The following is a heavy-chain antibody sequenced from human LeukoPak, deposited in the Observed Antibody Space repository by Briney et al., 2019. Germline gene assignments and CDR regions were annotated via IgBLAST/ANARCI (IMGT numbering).Heavy chain of an antibody. CDR2: IYYSGST. V-gene: IGHV4-59*01. D-gene: IGHD3-22*01. CDR1: GGSFSGYY. Sequence: SETLSLTCAVYGGSFSGYYWSWIRQPPGKGLEWIGYIYYSGSTNYNPSLKSRVTISVDTSKNQFSLKLSSVTAADTAVYYCARDRSGYYYYWGQGTLVTVSS. CDR3: ARDRSGYYYY. J-gene: IGHJ4*02.